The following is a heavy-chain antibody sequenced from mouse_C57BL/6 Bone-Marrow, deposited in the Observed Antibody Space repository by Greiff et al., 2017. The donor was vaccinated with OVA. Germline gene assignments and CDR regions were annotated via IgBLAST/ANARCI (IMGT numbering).Heavy chain of an antibody. CDR3: AAVVASFYAMEY. CDR1: GYTFTSYW. D-gene: IGHD1-1*01. CDR2: IDPSDSST. Sequence: QVQLQQPGAELVMPGASVKLSCKSSGYTFTSYWMHWVKQRPGQGLEWIGDIDPSDSSTNYNQKFKGKSTLTVDKSSSTAYMTLSSLTSEDSAVYYWAAVVASFYAMEYWGQGTSVTVSS. J-gene: IGHJ4*01. V-gene: IGHV1-69*01.